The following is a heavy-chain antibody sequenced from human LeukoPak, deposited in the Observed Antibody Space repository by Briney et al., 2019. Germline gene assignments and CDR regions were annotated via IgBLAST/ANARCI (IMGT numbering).Heavy chain of an antibody. D-gene: IGHD6-13*01. V-gene: IGHV3-30*18. CDR3: AKDQEAAAVSASVYLYGMDV. CDR2: ISYDGSNK. CDR1: GFTFSSYG. Sequence: GGSLRLSCAASGFTFSSYGMHWVRQAPGKGLEWVAVISYDGSNKYYAGSVEGRFTISRDNSKNTLYLQMNSLRAEDTAVYYCAKDQEAAAVSASVYLYGMDVWGQGTTVTVSS. J-gene: IGHJ6*02.